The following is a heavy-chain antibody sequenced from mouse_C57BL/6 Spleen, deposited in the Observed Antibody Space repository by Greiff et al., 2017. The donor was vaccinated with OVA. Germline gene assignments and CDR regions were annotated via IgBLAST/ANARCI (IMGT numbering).Heavy chain of an antibody. J-gene: IGHJ4*01. CDR3: AIYDYDGGYAMDY. V-gene: IGHV1-82*01. Sequence: VQLQQSGPELVKPGASVKISCKASGYAFSSSWMNWVKQRPGKGLEWIGRIYPGDGDTNYNGKFKGKATLTADKSSSTAYMQLSSLTSEDSAVYFCAIYDYDGGYAMDYWGQGTSVTVSS. D-gene: IGHD2-4*01. CDR2: IYPGDGDT. CDR1: GYAFSSSW.